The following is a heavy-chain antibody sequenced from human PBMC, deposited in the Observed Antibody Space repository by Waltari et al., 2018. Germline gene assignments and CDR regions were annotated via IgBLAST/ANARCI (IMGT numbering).Heavy chain of an antibody. D-gene: IGHD3-22*01. CDR2: ISSSGSTI. Sequence: EVQLVESGGGLVQPGGSLRLSCAASGFTFSSYEMNWVRQAPGKGLEWVSYISSSGSTIYYADAVKGRFTISRDNAKNSLYLLMNSLRAEDTAVYYCASPYYYDSSGYLNDAFDIWGQGTMVTVSS. V-gene: IGHV3-48*03. CDR1: GFTFSSYE. J-gene: IGHJ3*02. CDR3: ASPYYYDSSGYLNDAFDI.